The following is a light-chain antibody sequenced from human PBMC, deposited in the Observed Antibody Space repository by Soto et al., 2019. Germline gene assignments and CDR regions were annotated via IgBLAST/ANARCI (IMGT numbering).Light chain of an antibody. V-gene: IGKV3-20*01. CDR1: QSVSSSY. CDR2: GAS. Sequence: ETVLTQSPGSLSLSPGERATLSCRASQSVSSSYLAWYQQKPGQAPRLLIYGASSRTSGIPVRFSGSGSGTIFALTISILGPEVLAVYYFLQFGRSPLTFGGETKVEMK. J-gene: IGKJ4*01. CDR3: LQFGRSPLT.